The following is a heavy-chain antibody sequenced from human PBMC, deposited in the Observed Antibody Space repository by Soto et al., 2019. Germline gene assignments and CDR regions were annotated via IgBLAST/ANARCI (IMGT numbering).Heavy chain of an antibody. J-gene: IGHJ4*02. V-gene: IGHV4-59*01. CDR1: GGSIISYY. CDR2: IYYSGST. Sequence: PSETLSLTCTVSGGSIISYYWSWIRQPPGKGLEWIGYIYYSGSTNYNPSLKSRVTISVDTSKNQFSLKLSSVTAADTAVYYCARVKGGRELTADLDYWGQGTLVTVSS. D-gene: IGHD7-27*01. CDR3: ARVKGGRELTADLDY.